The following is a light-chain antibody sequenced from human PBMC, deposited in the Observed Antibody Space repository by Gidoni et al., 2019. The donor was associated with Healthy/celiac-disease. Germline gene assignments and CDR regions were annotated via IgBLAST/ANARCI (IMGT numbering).Light chain of an antibody. J-gene: IGKJ1*01. CDR2: DAP. CDR1: QSVSSY. Sequence: EIVWTQSPATLSLSPGERATLSFRASQSVSSYLAWYQQKPGQAPRLLIYDAPNRATGIPARFSGSGSGTDYTLTISSLEPDDFAVYYCQQRSNWPPTWTFGQGTKVEIK. CDR3: QQRSNWPPTWT. V-gene: IGKV3-11*01.